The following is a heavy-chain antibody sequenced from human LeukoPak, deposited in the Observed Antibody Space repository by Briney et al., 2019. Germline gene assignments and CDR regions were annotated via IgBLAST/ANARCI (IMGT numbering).Heavy chain of an antibody. CDR2: ISAYNGNT. CDR3: ARDRYYYGSGSYYFDY. V-gene: IGHV1-18*01. D-gene: IGHD3-10*01. J-gene: IGHJ4*02. Sequence: ASVKVSCKASGYTFTSYGISWVRQAPGQGREWMGWISAYNGNTNYAQKLQGRLTMTTDTSTSTAYMELRSLRSDDTAVYYCARDRYYYGSGSYYFDYWGQGTLVTVSS. CDR1: GYTFTSYG.